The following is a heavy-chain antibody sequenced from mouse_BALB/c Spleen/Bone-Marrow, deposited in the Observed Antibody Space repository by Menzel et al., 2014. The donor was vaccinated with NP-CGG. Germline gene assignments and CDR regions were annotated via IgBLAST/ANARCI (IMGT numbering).Heavy chain of an antibody. CDR2: IYPGSGST. J-gene: IGHJ2*01. CDR1: GYTFTDYD. Sequence: VPLQQSGPDLVQPGASVKLSCKTSGYTFTDYDISWVKQPPGQGLEWIGDIYPGSGSTYDNEKFKGKATLTADKSSNTAYMQLSSLTSEDSAVYFCARWSFDYWGQGTTLTVSS. CDR3: ARWSFDY. V-gene: IGHV1-83*01.